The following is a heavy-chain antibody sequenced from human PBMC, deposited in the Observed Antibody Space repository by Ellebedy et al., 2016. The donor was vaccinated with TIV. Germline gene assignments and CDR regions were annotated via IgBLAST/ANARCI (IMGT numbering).Heavy chain of an antibody. Sequence: GESLKISXAASGFTFSSYWMSWVRQAPGKGLEWVANIKQDGSEKYYVDSVKGRFTISRDNAKNSLYLQMNSLRAEDTAVYYCARKDYFDYWGQGTLVTVSS. V-gene: IGHV3-7*01. CDR3: ARKDYFDY. CDR2: IKQDGSEK. CDR1: GFTFSSYW. J-gene: IGHJ4*02.